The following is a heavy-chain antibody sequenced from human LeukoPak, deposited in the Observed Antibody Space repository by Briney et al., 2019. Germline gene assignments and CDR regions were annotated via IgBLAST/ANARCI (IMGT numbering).Heavy chain of an antibody. CDR2: LYSGGNT. J-gene: IGHJ4*02. CDR1: GFTVSRNY. D-gene: IGHD5-24*01. V-gene: IGHV3-53*01. CDR3: ARGGGEIAFDY. Sequence: PGGSLRLSCAVSGFTVSRNYVSWVRQAPGKGLEWVSVLYSGGNTYYADSVKGRFIISRDNSKNTLYLQMNSLRAEDTAVYYCARGGGEIAFDYWGQGTLVSVSS.